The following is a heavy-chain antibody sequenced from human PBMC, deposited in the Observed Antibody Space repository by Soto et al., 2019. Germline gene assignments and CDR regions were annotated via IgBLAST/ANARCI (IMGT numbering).Heavy chain of an antibody. J-gene: IGHJ6*02. CDR1: GFTFSSYE. CDR2: ISSSGETL. Sequence: EVQLVESGGGLVQPGGSLRLSCAASGFTFSSYEMNWVRQAPGKGLEWVSYISSSGETLYYADSVKGRFTISRDNPRNSLYLQMNSLRAEDTALYYCARGSGCGSYYSYGMDVWGQGTTVTVSS. V-gene: IGHV3-48*03. D-gene: IGHD7-27*01. CDR3: ARGSGCGSYYSYGMDV.